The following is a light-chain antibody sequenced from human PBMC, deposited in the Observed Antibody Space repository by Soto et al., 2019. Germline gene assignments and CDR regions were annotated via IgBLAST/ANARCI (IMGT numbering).Light chain of an antibody. CDR2: DVS. Sequence: QSVLTQPASVSGSPGQSITISCTGTSSDVGGYNYVSWYQQHPGKAPKLMFYDVSNRPSGVSNRFSGSKSGNTASLTISGLQAEDEADYYCSSYTSSSTYVVFGGGTQLTVL. V-gene: IGLV2-14*01. J-gene: IGLJ2*01. CDR1: SSDVGGYNY. CDR3: SSYTSSSTYVV.